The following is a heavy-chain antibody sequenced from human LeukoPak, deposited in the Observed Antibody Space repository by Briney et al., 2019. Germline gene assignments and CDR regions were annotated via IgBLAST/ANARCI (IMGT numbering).Heavy chain of an antibody. J-gene: IGHJ6*03. CDR2: MNPNSGNT. D-gene: IGHD5-18*01. CDR3: ARGFSGGYGPYYYYYYMDV. Sequence: ASVKVSCKASGYTFTSYDINWVRQATGQGLEWMGWMNPNSGNTGYAQKFQGRVTITRNTSISTAYMELSSLRSEDTAVYYCARGFSGGYGPYYYYYYMDVWGKGTTVTVSS. V-gene: IGHV1-8*03. CDR1: GYTFTSYD.